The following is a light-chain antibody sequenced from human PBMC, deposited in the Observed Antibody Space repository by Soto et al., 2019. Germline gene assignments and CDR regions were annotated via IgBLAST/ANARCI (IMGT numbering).Light chain of an antibody. Sequence: QSVLTQPPSASGTPGQRVTISCSGGSSNLGSHTVNWYQQLPGTAPKLLIYSNNQRPSGVPDRFSGSKSGTSASLAISGLQSEDEADYCCAAWDDSLNVAFGGGTKLTVL. CDR2: SNN. CDR3: AAWDDSLNVA. J-gene: IGLJ2*01. CDR1: SSNLGSHT. V-gene: IGLV1-44*01.